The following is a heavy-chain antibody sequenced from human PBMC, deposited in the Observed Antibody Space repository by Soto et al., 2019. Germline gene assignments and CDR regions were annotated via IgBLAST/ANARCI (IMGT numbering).Heavy chain of an antibody. D-gene: IGHD3-9*01. CDR1: GFTFSSYG. CDR3: ARDLTIFELNWFDP. CDR2: IWYDGSNK. J-gene: IGHJ5*02. Sequence: GGSLRLSCAASGFTFSSYGMHWVRQAPGKGLEWVAVIWYDGSNKYYADSVKGRFTISRDNSKNTLYLQMNSLRAEDTAVYYCARDLTIFELNWFDPWGQGTLVTVAS. V-gene: IGHV3-33*01.